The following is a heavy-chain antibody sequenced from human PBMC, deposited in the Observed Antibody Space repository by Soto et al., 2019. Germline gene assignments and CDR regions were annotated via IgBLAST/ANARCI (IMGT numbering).Heavy chain of an antibody. Sequence: QVQLVESGGGVVQPGKSLRLSCAASGFTFSSYAMHWARQAPGKGLEWVTVISIRGGDEYYAESVRGRFTISRDDSKNTLYPQMDSLRVEDTAVYYCARGTIVARQHLDYWGQGTLGTVSS. J-gene: IGHJ4*02. V-gene: IGHV3-30*03. CDR2: ISIRGGDE. D-gene: IGHD6-6*01. CDR1: GFTFSSYA. CDR3: ARGTIVARQHLDY.